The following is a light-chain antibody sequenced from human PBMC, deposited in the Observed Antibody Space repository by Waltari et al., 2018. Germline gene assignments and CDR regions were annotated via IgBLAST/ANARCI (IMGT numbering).Light chain of an antibody. CDR2: SAS. CDR1: QSVSSN. CDR3: QQYNNWAPRT. Sequence: EIVMTQSPATLSVSPGERATLPCRASQSVSSNLAWYQQKPGQAPRLLIYSASTRATGIPARFSGGRSGTAFTLIISSLQAEEFAGYYCQQYNNWAPRTFGGGTKVEIK. V-gene: IGKV3D-15*01. J-gene: IGKJ4*01.